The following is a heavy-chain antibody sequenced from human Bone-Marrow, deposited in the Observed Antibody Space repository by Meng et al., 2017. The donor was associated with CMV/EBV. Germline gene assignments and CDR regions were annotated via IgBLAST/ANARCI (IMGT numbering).Heavy chain of an antibody. CDR2: ISSSGSTI. Sequence: GGSLRLSCAASGFTFSDYYMSWIRQAPGKGLEWVSYISSSGSTIYYADSVKGRFTTSRDNAKNSLYLQMNSLRAEDTAVYYCARVSRGKIVVGAGRAFDYWGQGTLVTVSS. CDR1: GFTFSDYY. V-gene: IGHV3-11*04. D-gene: IGHD2-15*01. CDR3: ARVSRGKIVVGAGRAFDY. J-gene: IGHJ4*02.